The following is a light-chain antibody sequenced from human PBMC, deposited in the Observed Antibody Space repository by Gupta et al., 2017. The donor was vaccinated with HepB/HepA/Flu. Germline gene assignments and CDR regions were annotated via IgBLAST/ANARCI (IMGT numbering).Light chain of an antibody. V-gene: IGLV3-21*04. CDR2: YNS. J-gene: IGLJ2*01. CDR3: QIWDTNSHHVV. CDR1: NIGSES. Sequence: SYVLTQPPSVSVAPGETARITCGGNNIGSESVHWYQRKPGQSPVLVIYYNSDRPSGIPERFSGYNAGSTATPTISRVAAGDEADYYCQIWDTNSHHVVFGGGTKLTVL.